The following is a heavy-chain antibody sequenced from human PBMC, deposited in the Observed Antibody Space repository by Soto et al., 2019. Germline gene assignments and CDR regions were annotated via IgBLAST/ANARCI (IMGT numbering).Heavy chain of an antibody. CDR3: ARNTYYDFWSGKRGGWFDP. J-gene: IGHJ5*02. CDR1: GYSFTSYW. CDR2: IDPSDSYT. V-gene: IGHV5-10-1*01. Sequence: LGESLKISCNGSGYSFTSYWISWVLQMPGKGLEWMGRIDPSDSYTNYSPSFQGHVTISADKSISTAYLQWSSLKASDTAMYYCARNTYYDFWSGKRGGWFDPWGQGTLVTVSS. D-gene: IGHD3-3*01.